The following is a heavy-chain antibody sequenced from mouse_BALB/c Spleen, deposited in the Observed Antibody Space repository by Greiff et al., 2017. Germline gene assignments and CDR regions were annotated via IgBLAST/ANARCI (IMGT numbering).Heavy chain of an antibody. CDR3: AREGITCAMDY. CDR2: ISSGSSTI. CDR1: GFTFSSFG. D-gene: IGHD2-4*01. Sequence: EVKVVESGGGLVQPGGSRKLSCAASGFTFSSFGMHWVRQAPEKGLEWVAYISSGSSTIYYADTVKGRFTISRDNPKNTLFLQMTSLRSEDTAMYYCAREGITCAMDYWGQGTSVTVSS. V-gene: IGHV5-17*02. J-gene: IGHJ4*01.